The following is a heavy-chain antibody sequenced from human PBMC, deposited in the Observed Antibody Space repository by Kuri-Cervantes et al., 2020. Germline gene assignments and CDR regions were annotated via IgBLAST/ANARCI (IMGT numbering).Heavy chain of an antibody. CDR2: IKQDGSEK. Sequence: GESLKISCAASGFTFSSYWMSWVRQAPGKGLEWVANIKQDGSEKYYVDSVKGRFTISRDNAKNSLYLQMNSLKAEDTAVYYCARTSRSDYWGQGTLVTVSS. CDR3: ARTSRSDY. CDR1: GFTFSSYW. V-gene: IGHV3-7*01. D-gene: IGHD2-2*01. J-gene: IGHJ4*02.